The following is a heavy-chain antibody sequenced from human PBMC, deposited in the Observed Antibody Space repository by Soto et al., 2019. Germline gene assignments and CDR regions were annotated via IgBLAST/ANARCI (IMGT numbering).Heavy chain of an antibody. J-gene: IGHJ4*02. Sequence: QVQLQESGPGLVKPSQTLSLTCTVSGGSISSGGYYWSWIRQHPGKGLEWIGYIYDSDSTYYNPSLKSRVTISIDTSRNQFSLKLSSVTAADTAVYYCARHHMAATDMYFDYWGQGTLVTASS. V-gene: IGHV4-31*03. CDR2: IYDSDST. CDR1: GGSISSGGYY. D-gene: IGHD6-19*01. CDR3: ARHHMAATDMYFDY.